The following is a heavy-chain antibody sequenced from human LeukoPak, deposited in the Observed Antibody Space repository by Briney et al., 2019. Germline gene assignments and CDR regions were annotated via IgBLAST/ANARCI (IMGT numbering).Heavy chain of an antibody. V-gene: IGHV3-7*01. J-gene: IGHJ4*02. CDR3: ARDSAGNDY. D-gene: IGHD6-13*01. CDR1: GFTFSTYW. CDR2: IKQDGSEK. Sequence: GGSLRLSFAASGFTFSTYWMSWVRQAPGKGLEWVANIKQDGSEKYYVDSEKGRFTISRDNAKNSLYLQMNSLRAEDTAMYYCARDSAGNDYWGQGTLVTVSS.